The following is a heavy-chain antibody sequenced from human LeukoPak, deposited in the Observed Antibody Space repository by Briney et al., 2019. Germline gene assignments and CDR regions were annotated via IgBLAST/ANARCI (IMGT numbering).Heavy chain of an antibody. Sequence: PGGSLKLSCAASGFTFSSYGMHWVRQAPGKGQEWVAFIRYDGSNKYYADSVKGRFTISRDNSKNTLYLQMNSLRAEDTAVYYCVRNAGYYNYYYYMDVWGKGTTVTVSS. V-gene: IGHV3-30*02. D-gene: IGHD3-10*01. CDR1: GFTFSSYG. CDR2: IRYDGSNK. CDR3: VRNAGYYNYYYYMDV. J-gene: IGHJ6*03.